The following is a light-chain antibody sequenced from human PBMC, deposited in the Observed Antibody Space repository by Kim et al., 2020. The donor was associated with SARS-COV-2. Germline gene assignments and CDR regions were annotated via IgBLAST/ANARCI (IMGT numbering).Light chain of an antibody. CDR3: AAWDNSLNGFWV. CDR2: KTN. CDR1: NSNIGRNP. V-gene: IGLV1-44*01. J-gene: IGLJ3*02. Sequence: ELTQPPSASGTPGQRVTISCSGSNSNIGRNPVNWYQHLPGTAPKLLIYKTNQRASWVPDRFSGSKSGTSASLAISGLQSEDEADYSCAAWDNSLNGFWVFGGGTQLTVL.